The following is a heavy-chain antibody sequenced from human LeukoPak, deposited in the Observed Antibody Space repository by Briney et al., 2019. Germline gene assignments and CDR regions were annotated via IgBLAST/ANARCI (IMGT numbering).Heavy chain of an antibody. V-gene: IGHV4-4*07. CDR1: GGSTNSYY. D-gene: IGHD3-10*01. CDR3: AKRVRPNAGPFHY. J-gene: IGHJ4*02. Sequence: SETLSLTCSVSGGSTNSYYWSWIRQSSGKGLEWIGRIYSSGSTVYNPSLNSRLTMSIDTSKNQFSLTLKSVTATDTAVYYCAKRVRPNAGPFHYWGQGTLASVSS. CDR2: IYSSGST.